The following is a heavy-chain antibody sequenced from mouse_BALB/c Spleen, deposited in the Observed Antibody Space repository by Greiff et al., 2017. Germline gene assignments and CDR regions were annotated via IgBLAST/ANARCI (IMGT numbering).Heavy chain of an antibody. CDR2: ISNLAYSI. Sequence: VQLKESGGGLVQPGGSRKLSCAASGFTFSDYGMAWVRQAPGKGPEWVAFISNLAYSIYYADTVTGRFTISRENAKNTLYLEMSSLRSEDTAMYYCAREGEVRFAYWGQGTLVTVSA. CDR1: GFTFSDYG. CDR3: AREGEVRFAY. D-gene: IGHD2-14*01. V-gene: IGHV5-15*02. J-gene: IGHJ3*01.